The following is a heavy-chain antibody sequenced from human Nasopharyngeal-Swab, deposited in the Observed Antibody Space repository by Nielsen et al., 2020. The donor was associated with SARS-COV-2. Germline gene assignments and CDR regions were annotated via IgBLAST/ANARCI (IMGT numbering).Heavy chain of an antibody. V-gene: IGHV3-20*04. CDR2: ISWNSGTK. J-gene: IGHJ4*02. Sequence: GGSLRLSCAASGFNFDYYVMHWVRQGPGKGLEWVAGISWNSGTKGYANSVKGRFTISRDNAKNSLFLQINSLRAEDTAVYYCARDYGDWLDYWGQGTLVTVSS. D-gene: IGHD4-17*01. CDR3: ARDYGDWLDY. CDR1: GFNFDYYV.